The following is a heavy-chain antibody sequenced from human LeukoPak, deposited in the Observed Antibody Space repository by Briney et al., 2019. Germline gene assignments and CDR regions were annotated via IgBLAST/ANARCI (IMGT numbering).Heavy chain of an antibody. J-gene: IGHJ4*02. CDR2: ISGSSST. Sequence: GGSLRLSCAASGFTFSSYAMSWVRQRPAKGLERVSTISGSSSTYYADSVKGRFTISRDNSKNTLYLQMNTLRAEDTAVYYCAKAPYYYDSSGFDYWGQGTLVTVSS. CDR1: GFTFSSYA. V-gene: IGHV3-23*01. D-gene: IGHD3-22*01. CDR3: AKAPYYYDSSGFDY.